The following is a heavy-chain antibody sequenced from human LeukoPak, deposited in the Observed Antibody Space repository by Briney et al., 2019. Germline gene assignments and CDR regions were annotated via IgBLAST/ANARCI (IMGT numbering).Heavy chain of an antibody. CDR3: ARGGTGEYFDY. D-gene: IGHD7-27*01. CDR1: GFTFNTFD. Sequence: GGSLRLSCAASGFTFNTFDMTWVRQAPGKGLEWVSYISSGSSSRYYADSVKGRFTISRGNAKNSLYLQMNSLRAEDTAVYYCARGGTGEYFDYWGQGTLVTVSS. V-gene: IGHV3-48*01. J-gene: IGHJ4*02. CDR2: ISSGSSSR.